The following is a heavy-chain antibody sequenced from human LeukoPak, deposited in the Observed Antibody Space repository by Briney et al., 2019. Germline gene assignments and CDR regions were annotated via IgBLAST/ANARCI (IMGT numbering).Heavy chain of an antibody. V-gene: IGHV3-7*01. D-gene: IGHD6-13*01. Sequence: GGSLRLSCAASGFTFSNSWMTWVRQAPGKGLEWVANINQDGSKKTYVDSVKGRITISRDNAKNSLYLQMNSLRAEDTAVYYCATAPAAADSCWGQGTLVAVSS. CDR3: ATAPAAADSC. CDR2: INQDGSKK. CDR1: GFTFSNSW. J-gene: IGHJ4*02.